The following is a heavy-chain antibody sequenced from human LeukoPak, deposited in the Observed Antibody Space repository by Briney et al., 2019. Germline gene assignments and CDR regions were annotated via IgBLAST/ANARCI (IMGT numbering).Heavy chain of an antibody. V-gene: IGHV1-69*04. CDR3: AREGHASVGSTSCYDY. CDR2: IIPILGIA. J-gene: IGHJ4*02. D-gene: IGHD2-2*01. CDR1: GGTFSSYA. Sequence: GASVKVSCKASGGTFSSYAISWVRQAPGQGLEWMGRIIPILGIANYAQKFQGRVTITADKSTSTAYMELSSLRSEDTAVYYCAREGHASVGSTSCYDYWGQGTLVTVSS.